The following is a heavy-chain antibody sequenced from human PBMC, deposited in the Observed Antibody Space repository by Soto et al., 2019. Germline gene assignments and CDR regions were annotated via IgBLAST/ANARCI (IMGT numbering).Heavy chain of an antibody. CDR1: GGSISSGGYY. J-gene: IGHJ5*02. Sequence: QVQLQESGPGLVKPSQTLSLTCTVSGGSISSGGYYWSWIRQHPGQGLEWIGYIYYSGSTYYNPSLKSRVTISVDTSKNQFSLKLSSVTAADTAVYYCARVCCSSTSYPQATFDPWGQGTLVTVSS. V-gene: IGHV4-31*03. D-gene: IGHD2-2*01. CDR3: ARVCCSSTSYPQATFDP. CDR2: IYYSGST.